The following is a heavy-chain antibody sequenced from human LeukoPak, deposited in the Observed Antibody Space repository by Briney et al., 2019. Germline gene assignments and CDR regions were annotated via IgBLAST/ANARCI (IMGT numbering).Heavy chain of an antibody. V-gene: IGHV3-23*01. J-gene: IGHJ6*03. CDR2: ISGSGDST. CDR1: GFTFSSYA. Sequence: PGGSLRLSCAASGFTFSSYAITWVRQAPGKGLEWVSSISGSGDSTYYADSVKGRFTISRDNSKNTLYLQMNSLRAEDTAVYYCARDPTSATYYYYYMDVWGKGTTVTVS. D-gene: IGHD1-26*01. CDR3: ARDPTSATYYYYYMDV.